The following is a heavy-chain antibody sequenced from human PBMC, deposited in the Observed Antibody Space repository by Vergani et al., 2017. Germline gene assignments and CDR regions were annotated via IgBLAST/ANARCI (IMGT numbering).Heavy chain of an antibody. Sequence: QMQLVQSGPEVKKPGTSVKVSCKASGFTFTSSAVQWVRQARGQRLEWIGWIVVGSGNTNYAQKFQERVTITRDMSTSTAYMELSSLRSEDTAVYYCARAIVVVPAAIPYYYYYMDVWGKGTTVTVSS. CDR2: IVVGSGNT. D-gene: IGHD2-2*02. J-gene: IGHJ6*03. V-gene: IGHV1-58*01. CDR1: GFTFTSSA. CDR3: ARAIVVVPAAIPYYYYYMDV.